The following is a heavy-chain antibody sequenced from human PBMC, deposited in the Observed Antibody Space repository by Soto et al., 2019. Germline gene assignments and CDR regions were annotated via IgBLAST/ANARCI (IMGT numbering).Heavy chain of an antibody. CDR3: ARLGRGGSYDPFDY. Sequence: QVQLVQSGAEVKKPGSSVKVSCKASGGTFSSYAISWVRQAPGQGLEWVGGIIPIFGTANYAQKFQGRVTITADESTSTADRELSSLRSEDTAVYYCARLGRGGSYDPFDYWGQGTLVTVSS. D-gene: IGHD1-26*01. CDR1: GGTFSSYA. CDR2: IIPIFGTA. J-gene: IGHJ4*02. V-gene: IGHV1-69*12.